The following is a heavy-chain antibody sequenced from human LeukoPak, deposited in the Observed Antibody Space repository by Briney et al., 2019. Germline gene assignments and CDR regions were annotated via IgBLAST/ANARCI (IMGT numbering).Heavy chain of an antibody. CDR3: ARGGYSGNDYSSFDI. V-gene: IGHV3-53*04. CDR2: IHNSGST. J-gene: IGHJ3*02. D-gene: IGHD5-12*01. Sequence: GGSLRLSCAASGFTVSSFFMSWVRQTPGKGLELVSVIHNSGSTNYADSVKGRFTISRHSSKNTLYLQMNSLRTEDTAVYCCARGGYSGNDYSSFDIWGQGTLVTVSS. CDR1: GFTVSSFF.